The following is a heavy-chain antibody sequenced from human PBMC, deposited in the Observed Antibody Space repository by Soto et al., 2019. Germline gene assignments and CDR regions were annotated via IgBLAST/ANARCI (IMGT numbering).Heavy chain of an antibody. CDR1: GFTFSRNG. D-gene: IGHD3-10*01. CDR3: AKNVIPAVYYVDS. Sequence: QVQLVESGGGGVQPGESLRLSCTASGFTFSRNGMHWVRQAPGKGLEWVAVLWHDATYKYYGDSVYGRFTISRKNFKNTRYLQMDSLSVEDTPVYNCAKNVIPAVYYVDSWGEGTLVRVYS. J-gene: IGHJ4*02. CDR2: LWHDATYK. V-gene: IGHV3-33*06.